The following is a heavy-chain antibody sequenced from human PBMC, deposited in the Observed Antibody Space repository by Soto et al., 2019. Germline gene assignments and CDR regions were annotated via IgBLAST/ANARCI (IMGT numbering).Heavy chain of an antibody. V-gene: IGHV4-59*01. CDR1: GGSISGSY. CDR2: VYYTGST. CDR3: ARSVAVPGAHIDY. J-gene: IGHJ4*02. Sequence: SETLSLTCSVSGGSISGSYWGWIRQSPGKGLEWLGYVYYTGSTNYSPSLRSRVSISVDTSKNEFSLRLSSVTAADTAVYFCARSVAVPGAHIDYWGQGTQVTVSS. D-gene: IGHD6-19*01.